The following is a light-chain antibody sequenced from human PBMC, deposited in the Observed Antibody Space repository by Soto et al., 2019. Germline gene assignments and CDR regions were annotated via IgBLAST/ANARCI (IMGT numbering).Light chain of an antibody. CDR3: QQYGSSWT. CDR2: KIS. J-gene: IGKJ1*01. Sequence: DIVMTQTPLSSPVTLGQPASISCKSSQSLVNSDGNTYLSWLQQRPGQPPRLLIYKISNRFPGVPDRFSGSGAGADFTLTISRLEPEDFAVYYCQQYGSSWTFGQGTKVDIK. V-gene: IGKV2-24*01. CDR1: QSLVNSDGNTY.